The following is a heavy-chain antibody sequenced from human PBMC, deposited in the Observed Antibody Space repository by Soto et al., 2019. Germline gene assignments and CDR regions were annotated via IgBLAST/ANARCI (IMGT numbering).Heavy chain of an antibody. Sequence: ASVKVSCKASGYIFTSYGINRVRQAPGQGLEWMGWTGLYIHNTNYAQKFQGRVTITTDTSTSTVYMELRSLTSDDTAVYYCARGAFDYGSESDYNNAFDYWGQGTLVTVSS. CDR2: TGLYIHNT. D-gene: IGHD3-10*01. V-gene: IGHV1-18*04. J-gene: IGHJ4*02. CDR1: GYIFTSYG. CDR3: ARGAFDYGSESDYNNAFDY.